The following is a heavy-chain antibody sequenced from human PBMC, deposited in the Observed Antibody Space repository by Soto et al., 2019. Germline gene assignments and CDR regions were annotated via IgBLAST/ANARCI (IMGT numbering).Heavy chain of an antibody. Sequence: QVQLQESGPGLVKPSETLSLTCTVSGGSISRYYWSWIRQPPGKGLEWIGYMYNTGSTVSNPPFTTRVTISVDTSKNQCSLTLNSVTAADTAVYYCARDLWGYCGTDCYPLDVWGQGTTVTVSS. V-gene: IGHV4-59*01. J-gene: IGHJ6*02. CDR2: MYNTGST. CDR3: ARDLWGYCGTDCYPLDV. D-gene: IGHD2-21*02. CDR1: GGSISRYY.